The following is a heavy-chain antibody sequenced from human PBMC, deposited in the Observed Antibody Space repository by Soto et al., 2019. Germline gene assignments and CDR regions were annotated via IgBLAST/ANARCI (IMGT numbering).Heavy chain of an antibody. V-gene: IGHV4-59*01. Sequence: PXATLSLTCSVCGGCISSYYWNWIGQSPGKGLEWIGYIYYSVNTNYNPSLKSRVTISVDTSKNQFSLKLSSVSTADTAVYYCAGGVTSTLRGRRLDYCGQRTLVTVSS. D-gene: IGHD2-21*02. J-gene: IGHJ4*02. CDR2: IYYSVNT. CDR1: GGCISSYY. CDR3: AGGVTSTLRGRRLDY.